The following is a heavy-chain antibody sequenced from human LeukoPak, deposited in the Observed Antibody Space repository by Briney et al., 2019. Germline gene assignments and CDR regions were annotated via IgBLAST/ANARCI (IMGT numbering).Heavy chain of an antibody. CDR3: ARVRYCSSTSCYNWFDP. D-gene: IGHD2-2*01. Sequence: GGSLRLSCAASGFTFSSYWMHWVRQAPGKGLVWVSRINSDGSSTIYADSVKGRFTISRDNAKNTLYLQMNSLRAEDTAVYYCARVRYCSSTSCYNWFDPWGQGTLVTVSS. V-gene: IGHV3-74*01. CDR1: GFTFSSYW. J-gene: IGHJ5*02. CDR2: INSDGSST.